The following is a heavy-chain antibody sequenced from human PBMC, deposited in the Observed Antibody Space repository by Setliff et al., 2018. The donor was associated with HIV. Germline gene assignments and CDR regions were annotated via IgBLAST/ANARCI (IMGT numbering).Heavy chain of an antibody. V-gene: IGHV1-18*01. CDR2: ISVYNGNT. Sequence: ASVKVSCKASGYTFAGYGIHWVRQAPGQGLECMGWISVYNGNTNYAEKFQGRVTMTTDTSTSTAYMDLRSLRADDTALYYCARVPRTGPLDYWGQGTLVTVSS. CDR1: GYTFAGYG. J-gene: IGHJ4*02. CDR3: ARVPRTGPLDY.